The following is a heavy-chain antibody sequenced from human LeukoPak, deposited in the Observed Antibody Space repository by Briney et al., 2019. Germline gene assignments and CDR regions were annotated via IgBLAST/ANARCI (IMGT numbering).Heavy chain of an antibody. CDR2: IWNDGSNK. J-gene: IGHJ4*02. CDR3: ARDYCSSTSCLFDY. Sequence: GGSLRLSCAASGFTFSSYGMHWVRQAPGQGLEWVAVIWNDGSNKYYVDSMKGRFTISRDNSKNTLYLQMNSLRTKDTAVYYCARDYCSSTSCLFDYWGQGTPVTVSS. CDR1: GFTFSSYG. V-gene: IGHV3-33*01. D-gene: IGHD2-2*01.